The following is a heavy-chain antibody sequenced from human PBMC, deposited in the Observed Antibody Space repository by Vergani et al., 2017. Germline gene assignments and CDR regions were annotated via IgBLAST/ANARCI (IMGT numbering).Heavy chain of an antibody. CDR3: ARESYCGGDCSYFDY. V-gene: IGHV3-33*01. Sequence: QVQLVESGGGVVQPGRSLRLSCAESGFTFSSSGMHWVRQDPGKGLEWVAVIWYDGSNKYYADSVKGRFTISRDNSKNTLYLQMNSLRAEDTAVSYCARESYCGGDCSYFDYWGQGTLVTVSS. CDR1: GFTFSSSG. J-gene: IGHJ4*02. D-gene: IGHD2-21*02. CDR2: IWYDGSNK.